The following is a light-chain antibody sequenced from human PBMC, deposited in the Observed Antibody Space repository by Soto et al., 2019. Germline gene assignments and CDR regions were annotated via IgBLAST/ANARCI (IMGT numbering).Light chain of an antibody. V-gene: IGKV3-11*01. Sequence: EIVLTQSPATLSLSPGERATLSCRASQSVSTYLAWYQQKPGQAPRLLIYDASTRATGIPARFSGSGSGTDFTLTISSLEPEDSAVYYCQQRTNWQYTFGQGTRLEIK. J-gene: IGKJ2*01. CDR1: QSVSTY. CDR2: DAS. CDR3: QQRTNWQYT.